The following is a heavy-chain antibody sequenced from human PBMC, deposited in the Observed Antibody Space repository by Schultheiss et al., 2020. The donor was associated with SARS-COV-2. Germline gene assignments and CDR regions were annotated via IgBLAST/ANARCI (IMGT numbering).Heavy chain of an antibody. D-gene: IGHD6-6*01. V-gene: IGHV3-23*01. J-gene: IGHJ4*02. CDR2: ISGSGGST. CDR1: GFTFSSYA. CDR3: AKDVEYSSSSTAFDY. Sequence: GGSLRLSCAASGFTFSSYAMGWVRQAPGKGLEWVSAISGSGGSTYYADSVKGRFTISRDNSKNTLYLQMNSLRAEDTAVYYCAKDVEYSSSSTAFDYWGQGTLVTVSS.